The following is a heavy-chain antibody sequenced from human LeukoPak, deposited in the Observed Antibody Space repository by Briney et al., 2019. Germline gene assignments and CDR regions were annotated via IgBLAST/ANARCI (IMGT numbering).Heavy chain of an antibody. CDR3: ARVHVGTDMVDLDY. V-gene: IGHV3-74*01. D-gene: IGHD5-18*01. CDR2: INGDGRIT. Sequence: GGSLRLSCAAPGFTLSSYWMHWVRQVPGKGLVWVSRINGDGRITTYADSVKGRFTISRDTAKNTLYLQMNSLRAEDTAVYYCARVHVGTDMVDLDYWGQGTLVTVSS. J-gene: IGHJ4*02. CDR1: GFTLSSYW.